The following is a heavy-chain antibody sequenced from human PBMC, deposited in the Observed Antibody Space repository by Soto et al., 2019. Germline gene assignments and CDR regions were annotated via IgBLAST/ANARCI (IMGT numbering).Heavy chain of an antibody. CDR1: GFSLSANGVG. D-gene: IGHD2-2*01. Sequence: QITLKESGPTLVKPTQTLTLTCTFSGFSLSANGVGVAWIRQPPGQALEWLALIYWDDDKRYRTSLRSRLTITKDTSKHQVVLTMTNMDPVDTGTYYCAHAYGRTTWPNDAFDVWRQGTVVTVS. V-gene: IGHV2-5*02. CDR3: AHAYGRTTWPNDAFDV. CDR2: IYWDDDK. J-gene: IGHJ3*01.